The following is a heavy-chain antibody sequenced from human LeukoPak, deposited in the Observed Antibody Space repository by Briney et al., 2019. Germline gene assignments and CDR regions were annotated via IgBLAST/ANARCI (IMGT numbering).Heavy chain of an antibody. CDR1: GFSFDDYG. J-gene: IGHJ4*02. Sequence: PGGSLRLSCEASGFSFDDYGMSWVRQSTGKGLEWVSAITNWNGGSTGYADSVRGRFTISRDNAKNSLYLQMNSLRAEDTALYYCALGIAAAGGDYWGQGTLVTVSS. CDR3: ALGIAAAGGDY. CDR2: ITNWNGGST. D-gene: IGHD6-13*01. V-gene: IGHV3-20*04.